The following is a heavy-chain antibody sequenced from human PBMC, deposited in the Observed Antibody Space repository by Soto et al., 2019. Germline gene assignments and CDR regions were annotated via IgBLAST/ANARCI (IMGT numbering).Heavy chain of an antibody. J-gene: IGHJ6*03. CDR3: ASTTSSWYYYYMDI. CDR2: IYYSGST. Sequence: SETLSLTCTVSGGSISSGGYYWSWIRQHPGKGLEWIGYIYYSGSTYYNPSLKSRVTTSVDTSKKQFSLEVTSVTAADTAVYYCASTTSSWYYYYMDIWGKGTTVTVSS. CDR1: GGSISSGGYY. D-gene: IGHD6-6*01. V-gene: IGHV4-31*03.